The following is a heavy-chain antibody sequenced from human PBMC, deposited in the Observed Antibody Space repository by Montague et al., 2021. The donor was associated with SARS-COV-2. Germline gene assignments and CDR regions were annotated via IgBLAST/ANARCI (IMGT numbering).Heavy chain of an antibody. J-gene: IGHJ6*02. Sequence: SLRLSCAASGFTFSSYGMHWVRQAPGKGLEWVAVIRNAGSNKYYADSVKGRFTISRENSKNTLYLQMNSLRDEDTAVYYCARQLGYYYGMDVWGQGTTVTVSS. D-gene: IGHD3-10*01. CDR3: ARQLGYYYGMDV. CDR1: GFTFSSYG. V-gene: IGHV3-33*01. CDR2: IRNAGSNK.